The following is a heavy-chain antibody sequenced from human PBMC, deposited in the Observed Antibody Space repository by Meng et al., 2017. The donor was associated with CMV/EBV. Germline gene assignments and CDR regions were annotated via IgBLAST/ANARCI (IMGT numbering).Heavy chain of an antibody. D-gene: IGHD6-13*01. CDR3: ARDLQLFRSSWHPVDI. CDR2: ISSSSSYI. V-gene: IGHV3-21*01. J-gene: IGHJ3*02. CDR1: GLTFTNAW. Sequence: GGSLRLSCAASGLTFTNAWMSWVRQAPGKGLEWVSSISSSSSYIYYAVSVKGRFTISRDNAKNSLYLQMNSLRAEDTAVYYCARDLQLFRSSWHPVDIWGQGTMVTVSS.